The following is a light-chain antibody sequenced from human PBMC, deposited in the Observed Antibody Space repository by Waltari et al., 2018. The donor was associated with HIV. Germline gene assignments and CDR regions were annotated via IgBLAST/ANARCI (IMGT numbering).Light chain of an antibody. J-gene: IGLJ3*02. CDR1: NLGSKS. CDR3: QVWDSSNDHVV. V-gene: IGLV3-21*02. Sequence: SYVLTQPPSVSVAPGQAARIPCGGYNLGSKSVHWYQHKPGQAPGLVVYDDTDRPSGIPERFSGSNSGNTATLTISRVEGGDEADYFCQVWDSSNDHVVFGGGTQLTVL. CDR2: DDT.